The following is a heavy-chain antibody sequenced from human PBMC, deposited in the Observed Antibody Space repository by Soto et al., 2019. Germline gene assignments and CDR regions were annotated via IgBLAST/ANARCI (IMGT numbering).Heavy chain of an antibody. V-gene: IGHV4-31*11. Sequence: SETLSLTCAVSGGSISSGGYHWSWIRQHPGKGLEWIGYIYYSGSTYYNPPPKSRVSISVDTSKNQFSLKLSSVTAADTAVYYCARDPTPWGQGTLVTVSS. CDR2: IYYSGST. CDR1: GGSISSGGYH. J-gene: IGHJ5*02. CDR3: ARDPTP.